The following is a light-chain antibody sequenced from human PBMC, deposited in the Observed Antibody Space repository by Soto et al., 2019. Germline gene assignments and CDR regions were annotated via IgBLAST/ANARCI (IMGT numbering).Light chain of an antibody. J-gene: IGLJ7*01. CDR1: SSDVGGYNY. V-gene: IGLV2-14*01. Sequence: QSALTQPASVSGSPGQSITISCTGTSSDVGGYNYVSWYQQHPGKAPKLMIYDVSNRPSGVSNRFSGSKSGNTASLTISGLHAEDEADYYCSSYISSSTAVFGGGTQLTVL. CDR3: SSYISSSTAV. CDR2: DVS.